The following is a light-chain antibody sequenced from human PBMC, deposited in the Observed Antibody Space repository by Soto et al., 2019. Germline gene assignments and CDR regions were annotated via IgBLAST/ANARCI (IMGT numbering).Light chain of an antibody. J-gene: IGKJ4*01. Sequence: DIQMTQSPSSLSASVGDRISIACRASQSIKRYLNWYQEKPGKAPELLIYGASTLQSGVPSRFSGSGSGTDFTLTISSLQPEDFATYYCQQSYSTPLTFGGGTKVDIK. CDR2: GAS. V-gene: IGKV1-39*01. CDR1: QSIKRY. CDR3: QQSYSTPLT.